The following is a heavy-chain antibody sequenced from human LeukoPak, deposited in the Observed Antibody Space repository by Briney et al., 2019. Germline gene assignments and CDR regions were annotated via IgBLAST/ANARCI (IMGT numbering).Heavy chain of an antibody. D-gene: IGHD5-18*01. CDR1: GFTFSSYS. CDR3: ARDPAMAHYYYYYGMDV. V-gene: IGHV3-21*01. J-gene: IGHJ6*02. Sequence: GGSLRLSCAASGFTFSSYSVNWVRQAPGKGLEWVSSISSSSSYIYYADSVKGRFTISRDNAKNPLYLQMNSLRAEDTAVYYCARDPAMAHYYYYYGMDVWGQGTTVTVSS. CDR2: ISSSSSYI.